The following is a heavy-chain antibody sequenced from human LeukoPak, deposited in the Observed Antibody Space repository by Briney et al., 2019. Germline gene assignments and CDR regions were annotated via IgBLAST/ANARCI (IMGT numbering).Heavy chain of an antibody. J-gene: IGHJ4*02. CDR2: ISSSGSTI. CDR1: GFTFSDYY. D-gene: IGHD2-2*01. CDR3: VKYAGSYFDY. Sequence: KPGGSLRLSCAASGFTFSDYYMSWIRQAPGKGLEWVSYISSSGSTIYYADSVKGRFTISRDNAKNSLYLQMNSLRVEDTALFYCVKYAGSYFDYWGQGTLVTVSS. V-gene: IGHV3-11*01.